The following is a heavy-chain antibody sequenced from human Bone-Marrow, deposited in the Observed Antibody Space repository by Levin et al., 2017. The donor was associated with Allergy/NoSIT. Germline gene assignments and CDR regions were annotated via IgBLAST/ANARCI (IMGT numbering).Heavy chain of an antibody. V-gene: IGHV4-30-4*01. D-gene: IGHD1-14*01. CDR1: GGSIRSGDYY. CDR3: ARATTWAPQIDD. Sequence: SCTVSGGSIRSGDYYWTWIRQPPGKGLEWIGYIYNSGSAYYNASLKSRPTISLDTAKNQFSLNLSSVTGADTAVYYCARATTWAPQIDDWGRGTLVTVSS. CDR2: IYNSGSA. J-gene: IGHJ4*02.